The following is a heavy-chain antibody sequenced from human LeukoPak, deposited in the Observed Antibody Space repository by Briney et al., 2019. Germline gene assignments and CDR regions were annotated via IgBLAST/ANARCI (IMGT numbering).Heavy chain of an antibody. CDR2: INPTGGST. D-gene: IGHD6-13*01. CDR3: ARDRRQQTFDY. J-gene: IGHJ4*02. V-gene: IGHV1-46*01. Sequence: ASVKVSCKASGYTFTSYYMHWVRQAPGQGLEWMGLINPTGGSTGYAQKFQGRVTMTRDMSTSTDYMELSSLRAEDTAVYYCARDRRQQTFDYWGQGTLVTVSS. CDR1: GYTFTSYY.